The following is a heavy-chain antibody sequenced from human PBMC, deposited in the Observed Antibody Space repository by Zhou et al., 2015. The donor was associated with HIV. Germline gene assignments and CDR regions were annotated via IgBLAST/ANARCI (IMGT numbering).Heavy chain of an antibody. CDR2: ISYNGGNI. Sequence: QVQLVESGGGVVRPGRSLRLSCKASGFVFSNYAMHWVRQAPGKGLEWVAAISYNGGNIYYIDSVKGRFTISKDYFKSTVSLQMNSLGPQDTGVYFCARGHVEMATITRVDFWGQGTRVTVSS. CDR1: GFVFSNYA. V-gene: IGHV3-30-3*01. CDR3: ARGHVEMATITRVDF. J-gene: IGHJ4*02. D-gene: IGHD5-24*01.